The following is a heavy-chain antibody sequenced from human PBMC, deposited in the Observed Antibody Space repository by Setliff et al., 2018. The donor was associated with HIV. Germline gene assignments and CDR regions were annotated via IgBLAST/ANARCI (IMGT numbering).Heavy chain of an antibody. D-gene: IGHD2-21*01. CDR1: GGSINSDNYY. CDR3: ASRGIVVVAMSMPDEFFVH. J-gene: IGHJ1*01. Sequence: SETLSLTCSVSGGSINSDNYYWGWIRQAPGKGLEWIGSIYYSGTTYYNPSLRGRVTISVDRSRNQFSLTLNSATAADTATYYCASRGIVVVAMSMPDEFFVHWGHGTLVTVSS. CDR2: IYYSGTT. V-gene: IGHV4-39*01.